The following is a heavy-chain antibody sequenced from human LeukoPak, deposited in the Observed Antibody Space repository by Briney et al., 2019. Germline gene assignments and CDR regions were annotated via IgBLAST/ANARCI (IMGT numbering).Heavy chain of an antibody. J-gene: IGHJ4*02. Sequence: GSLRLSCAASGFTFSSYAMSWVRQAPGKGLEWVSAISGSGGSTYYADSVKGRFTISRDNSKNTLYLQMNSLRAEDTAVYYCAKSEWELSYFDYWGQGTLVTVSS. D-gene: IGHD1-26*01. CDR2: ISGSGGST. CDR3: AKSEWELSYFDY. V-gene: IGHV3-23*01. CDR1: GFTFSSYA.